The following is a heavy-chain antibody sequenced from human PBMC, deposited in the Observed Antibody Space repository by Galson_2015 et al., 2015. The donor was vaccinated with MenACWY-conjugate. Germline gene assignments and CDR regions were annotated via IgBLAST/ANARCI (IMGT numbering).Heavy chain of an antibody. CDR1: GFTFTRHW. CDR3: VRDRGDTVAVIPADYFDY. D-gene: IGHD2-15*01. Sequence: SLRLSCAVSGFTFTRHWMHWVRHVPGKGLVWVSCINRDGTSTTYADSVRGRFTISRDNAKNTLYLQMNSLRVEDTAMYYCVRDRGDTVAVIPADYFDYWGQGTLVTVS. J-gene: IGHJ4*02. V-gene: IGHV3-74*01. CDR2: INRDGTST.